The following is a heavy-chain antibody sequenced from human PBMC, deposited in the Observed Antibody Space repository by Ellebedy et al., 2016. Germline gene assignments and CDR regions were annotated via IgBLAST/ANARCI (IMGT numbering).Heavy chain of an antibody. Sequence: GGSLRLXCAAPRFNFHNYAMNWVRQAPGKALEWVSVISDSGGTTNYADSVKGRFTISRDDSKSTLYLQMNSLKTEDTSIYYCATPNKPGGSALDIWGQGTTLTVSS. CDR3: ATPNKPGGSALDI. D-gene: IGHD3-16*01. CDR1: RFNFHNYA. CDR2: ISDSGGTT. V-gene: IGHV3-23*01. J-gene: IGHJ3*02.